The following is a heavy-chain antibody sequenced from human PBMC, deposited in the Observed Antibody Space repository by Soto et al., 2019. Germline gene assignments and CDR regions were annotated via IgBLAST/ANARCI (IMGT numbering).Heavy chain of an antibody. Sequence: SSVKVSCKTSGYTFTGYYLNWVRQAPGRGLEWVGWINPKTGDTNNAQKFQGRVTMTTDTSISTGYMELSGLKSDDTAVYYCVTGEHLVRWGQGTRVTVSS. CDR2: INPKTGDT. J-gene: IGHJ4*02. CDR1: GYTFTGYY. CDR3: VTGEHLVR. V-gene: IGHV1-2*02. D-gene: IGHD6-6*01.